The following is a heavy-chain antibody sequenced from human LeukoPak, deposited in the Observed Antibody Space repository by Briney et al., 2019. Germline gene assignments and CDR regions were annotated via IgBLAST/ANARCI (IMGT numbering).Heavy chain of an antibody. CDR1: GYTFTGYY. CDR2: IIPILGIA. J-gene: IGHJ4*02. Sequence: SVKASCKASGYTFTGYYMHWVRQAPGQGLEWMGWIIPILGIANYAQKFQGRVTITADKSTSTAYMELSSLRSEDTAVYYCARGRTDLVTAMSYWGQGTLVTVSS. CDR3: ARGRTDLVTAMSY. D-gene: IGHD2-21*02. V-gene: IGHV1-69*10.